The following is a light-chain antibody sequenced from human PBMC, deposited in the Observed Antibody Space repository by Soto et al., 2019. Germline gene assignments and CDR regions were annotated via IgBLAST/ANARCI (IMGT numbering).Light chain of an antibody. Sequence: VLTQTPSESVAPGQTARMTCGGNNIGSYSVHWYQQRPGQAPVLVVYDNSDRPSGIPERFSGSNSGNTATLTISRVEAGDEADYYCQVWDSSSDHAVFGGGTKLTVL. CDR2: DNS. V-gene: IGLV3-21*02. CDR1: NIGSYS. J-gene: IGLJ3*02. CDR3: QVWDSSSDHAV.